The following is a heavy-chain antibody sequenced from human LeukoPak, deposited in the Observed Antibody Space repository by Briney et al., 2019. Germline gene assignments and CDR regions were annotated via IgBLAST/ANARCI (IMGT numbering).Heavy chain of an antibody. CDR3: AKDHGGNSWYYFDY. J-gene: IGHJ4*02. D-gene: IGHD4-23*01. V-gene: IGHV3-33*03. CDR2: IWYDGGNK. CDR1: GLSFNSYG. Sequence: GGSLRLSCVASGLSFNSYGMTWVRQAPGKGLEWVAFIWYDGGNKYYADSVKGRFTISRDNSKNMVYLQMDSLRAEDTAVYYCAKDHGGNSWYYFDYWGQGTLDTVSS.